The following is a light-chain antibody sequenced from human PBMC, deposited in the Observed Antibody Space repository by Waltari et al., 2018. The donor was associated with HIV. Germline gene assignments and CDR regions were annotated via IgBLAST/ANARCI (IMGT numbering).Light chain of an antibody. CDR3: DSRDTNDKHHV. J-gene: IGLJ1*01. CDR1: RLRRHS. V-gene: IGLV3-19*01. Sequence: SSDLTQDPAVSVALGQTVRITCQGDRLRRHSANWYQQKPGQAPVVVMYGKDNRPSGIPDRFSGSSSGNTGSLTITGAQAEDEAVYYCDSRDTNDKHHVFGTGTKVTV. CDR2: GKD.